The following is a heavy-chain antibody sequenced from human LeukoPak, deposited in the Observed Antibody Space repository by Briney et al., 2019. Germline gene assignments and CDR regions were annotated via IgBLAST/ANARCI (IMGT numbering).Heavy chain of an antibody. Sequence: SSETLSLTCTVSAVSISSGNFYWSWIRQSAGKGLEWIGHVYSTGNTKYNPSLKSRVTISADTSKNQISLRLRSVTAADTAMFYCARDGDAMSAAIAGAFDLWGRGTMVTVSS. D-gene: IGHD2-2*01. CDR1: AVSISSGNFY. V-gene: IGHV4-61*09. CDR3: ARDGDAMSAAIAGAFDL. J-gene: IGHJ3*01. CDR2: VYSTGNT.